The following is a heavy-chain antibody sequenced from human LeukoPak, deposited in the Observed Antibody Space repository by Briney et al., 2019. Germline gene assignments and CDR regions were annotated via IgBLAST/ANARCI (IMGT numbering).Heavy chain of an antibody. D-gene: IGHD3-9*01. CDR1: GFTFSSYS. V-gene: IGHV3-21*01. CDR2: ISSSSSYI. CDR3: AREDLTGYSIDAFRI. J-gene: IGHJ3*02. Sequence: PGGSLRLSCAASGFTFSSYSMNWVRQAPGKGLEWVSSISSSSSYIYYADSVKGRFTISRDNAKNSLYLQMNSLRAEDTAVYYCAREDLTGYSIDAFRIWGQGTMVTVSS.